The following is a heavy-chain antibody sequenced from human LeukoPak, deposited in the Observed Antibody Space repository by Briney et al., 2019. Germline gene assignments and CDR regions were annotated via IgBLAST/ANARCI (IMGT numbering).Heavy chain of an antibody. CDR3: AKDFTDDSSGHFDY. CDR1: GFTFDDYA. D-gene: IGHD3-22*01. V-gene: IGHV3-9*01. Sequence: GGSLRLSCAASGFTFDDYAMHWVRQAPGKGPEWVSGISWNSGSIGYADSVKGRFTISRDNAKNSLYLQMNSLRAEDTALYYCAKDFTDDSSGHFDYWGQGTLVTVSS. J-gene: IGHJ4*02. CDR2: ISWNSGSI.